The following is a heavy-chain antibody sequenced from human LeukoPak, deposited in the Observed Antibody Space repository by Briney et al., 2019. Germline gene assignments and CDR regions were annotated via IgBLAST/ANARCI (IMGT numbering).Heavy chain of an antibody. Sequence: SQTLSLTCTVSGGSISSGGYYWSWIRQHPGKGLEWIGYIYYSGSTYYNPSLKSRVTISVDTSENQFSLRLSSVTATDTAVYYCVRRGQRLNPGLYYFDYWGQGTLVTVSS. CDR2: IYYSGST. D-gene: IGHD6-25*01. CDR1: GGSISSGGYY. V-gene: IGHV4-31*03. J-gene: IGHJ4*02. CDR3: VRRGQRLNPGLYYFDY.